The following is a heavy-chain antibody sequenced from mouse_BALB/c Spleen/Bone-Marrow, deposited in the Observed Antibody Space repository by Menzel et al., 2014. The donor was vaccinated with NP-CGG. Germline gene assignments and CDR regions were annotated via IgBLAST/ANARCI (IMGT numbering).Heavy chain of an antibody. V-gene: IGHV2-9*02. Sequence: VKLVESGPGLVAPSQSLSITRTVSGFSLTSYGVHWVRQPPGKGLEWLGAIWAGGSTNYNSALMSRLSITKDNSKSQVSLEMDSLQTDDTAMYYCARVFTTATWGFAYWGQGTLVTVSA. J-gene: IGHJ3*01. CDR3: ARVFTTATWGFAY. CDR1: GFSLTSYG. D-gene: IGHD1-2*01. CDR2: IWAGGST.